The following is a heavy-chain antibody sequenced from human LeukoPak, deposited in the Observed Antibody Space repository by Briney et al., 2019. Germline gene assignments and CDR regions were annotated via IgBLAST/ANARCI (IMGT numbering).Heavy chain of an antibody. CDR2: ISSSSSTI. Sequence: GGSLRLSCAASGFTFSSYSMNWVRQAPGKGLEWVSYISSSSSTIYYADSVKGRFTISRDNAKNSLYLQMNSLRAEDTAVYYCARVGTSGSYWLDYWGQGTLVTVSS. V-gene: IGHV3-48*04. CDR3: ARVGTSGSYWLDY. D-gene: IGHD1-26*01. J-gene: IGHJ4*02. CDR1: GFTFSSYS.